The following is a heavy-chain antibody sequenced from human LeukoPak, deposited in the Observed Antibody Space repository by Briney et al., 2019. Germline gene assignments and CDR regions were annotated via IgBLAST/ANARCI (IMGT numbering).Heavy chain of an antibody. D-gene: IGHD3-22*01. CDR2: ISSSSSYI. J-gene: IGHJ4*02. CDR3: ARALVSGLTYYYDSSGYAFGY. V-gene: IGHV3-21*01. CDR1: GFTFSSYS. Sequence: GGSLRLSCAASGFTFSSYSMNWGRQAPGKGLEWVSSISSSSSYIYYADSVKGRFTISRDNAKNSLYLQMNSLRAEDTAVYYCARALVSGLTYYYDSSGYAFGYWGQGTLVTVSS.